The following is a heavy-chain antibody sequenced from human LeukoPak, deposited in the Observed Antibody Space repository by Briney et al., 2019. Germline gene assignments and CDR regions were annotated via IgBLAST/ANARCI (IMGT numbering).Heavy chain of an antibody. D-gene: IGHD3-22*01. CDR1: GDSVSSNSAA. V-gene: IGHV6-1*01. J-gene: IGHJ3*02. CDR3: ARLGYYYDSSGYYYDAFDI. CDR2: TYYRSKWYN. Sequence: SQTLSLTCAISGDSVSSNSAAWNWIRQSPSRGLEWLGRTYYRSKWYNDYAVSVKSRITINPDTSKNQFSLQLNSVTPEDTAVYYCARLGYYYDSSGYYYDAFDIWGQGTMVTVPS.